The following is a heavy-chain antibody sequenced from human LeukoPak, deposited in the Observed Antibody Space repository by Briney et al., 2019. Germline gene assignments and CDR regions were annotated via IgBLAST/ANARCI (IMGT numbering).Heavy chain of an antibody. CDR2: ISGYNGNT. Sequence: GASVKVSCKASGYTFTSYGISWVRQAPGQGLEWMGWISGYNGNTNYAQKFQGRVTMTTDTSTSTAYMELRSLRSDDTAVYYCAREWEPNDVFDLWGQGTMVTVSS. CDR1: GYTFTSYG. J-gene: IGHJ3*01. D-gene: IGHD1-26*01. CDR3: AREWEPNDVFDL. V-gene: IGHV1-18*01.